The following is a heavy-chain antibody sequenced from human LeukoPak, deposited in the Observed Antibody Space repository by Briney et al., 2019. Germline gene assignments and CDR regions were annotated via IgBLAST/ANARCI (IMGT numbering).Heavy chain of an antibody. V-gene: IGHV3-48*04. D-gene: IGHD3-16*01. CDR2: ISETI. J-gene: IGHJ4*02. CDR1: GFVSSRDN. CDR3: VREVGRPKTFYFDS. Sequence: SGGSLRLSCIASGFVSSRDNMNWVRQAPGKGLEWVAHISETIYYADSVQGRFTISRDNAKNSLYLQMSNLRVDDTAMYYCVREVGRPKTFYFDSWGRGTPVTVSS.